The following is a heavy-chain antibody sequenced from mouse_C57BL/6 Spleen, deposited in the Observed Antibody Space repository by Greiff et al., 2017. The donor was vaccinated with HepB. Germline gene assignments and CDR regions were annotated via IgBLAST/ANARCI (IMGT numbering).Heavy chain of an antibody. CDR1: GFTFSSYA. D-gene: IGHD1-1*01. CDR3: TRGDYGSPYFDY. V-gene: IGHV5-9-1*02. CDR2: ISSGGDYI. J-gene: IGHJ2*01. Sequence: EVQLVESGERLVKPGGSLKLSCAASGFTFSSYAMSWVRQTPEKRLEWVAYISSGGDYIYYADTVKGRFTISRDNARNTLYLQMSSLKSEDTAMYYCTRGDYGSPYFDYWGQGTTLTVSS.